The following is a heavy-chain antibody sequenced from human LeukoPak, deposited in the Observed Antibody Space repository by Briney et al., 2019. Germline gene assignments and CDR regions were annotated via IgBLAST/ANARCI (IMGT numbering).Heavy chain of an antibody. Sequence: PSETLSLTCTVSGGSISSYYWSWIRQPPGKGLEWIGYIYYSGSTNYNPSLKSRVTISVDTSKNQFSLKLSSVTAADTAVYYCARDEHDAFDIWGQGTMVTVSS. CDR1: GGSISSYY. V-gene: IGHV4-59*12. D-gene: IGHD1/OR15-1a*01. J-gene: IGHJ3*02. CDR2: IYYSGST. CDR3: ARDEHDAFDI.